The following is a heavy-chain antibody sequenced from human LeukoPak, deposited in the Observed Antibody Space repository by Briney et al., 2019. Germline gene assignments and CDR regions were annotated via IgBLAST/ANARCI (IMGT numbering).Heavy chain of an antibody. CDR2: ISGNGGST. CDR3: AKDLIAVAATGWFDP. D-gene: IGHD6-19*01. J-gene: IGHJ5*02. CDR1: GFTFSSYA. V-gene: IGHV3-23*01. Sequence: GGSLRLSCAASGFTFSSYAMSWVRQAPGKGLEWVSAISGNGGSTYYADSVKGRFTISRDNSKNTLYLQMNSLRAEDTAVYYCAKDLIAVAATGWFDPWGQGTLVTVSS.